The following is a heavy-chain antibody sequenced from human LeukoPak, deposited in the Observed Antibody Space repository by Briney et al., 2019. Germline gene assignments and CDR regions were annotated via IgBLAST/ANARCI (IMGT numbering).Heavy chain of an antibody. J-gene: IGHJ6*03. CDR3: ARPTGYYYYMDV. CDR2: IYYSGST. CDR1: GGSISSSSYY. Sequence: SETLSLTCTVSGGSISSSSYYWGWIRQPPGKGLEWIGSIYYSGSTYYNPSLKSRVTISVDTSKNQFSLKLSSVTAADTAVYYCARPTGYYYYMDVWGKGTMVTISS. V-gene: IGHV4-39*01.